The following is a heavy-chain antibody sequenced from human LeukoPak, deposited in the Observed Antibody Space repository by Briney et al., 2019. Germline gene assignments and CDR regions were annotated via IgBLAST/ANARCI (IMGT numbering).Heavy chain of an antibody. Sequence: GGSLRLSCAASGFTFDTHAMHWVRQAPGKGLEWVSLISKDGSTKYYADSVKGRFSISRDNNRNSLSLQMNRLRSQDTALYFCAKRSGSPNNFDYWGQGALVTVSS. CDR3: AKRSGSPNNFDY. J-gene: IGHJ4*02. CDR1: GFTFDTHA. V-gene: IGHV3-43*02. D-gene: IGHD1-1*01. CDR2: ISKDGSTK.